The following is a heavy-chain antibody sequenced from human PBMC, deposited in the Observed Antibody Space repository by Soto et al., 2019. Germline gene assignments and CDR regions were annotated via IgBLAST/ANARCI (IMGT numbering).Heavy chain of an antibody. Sequence: GGSLRLSCAASGFTFSSYGMHWVRQAPGKGLEWVAVISYDGSNKYYADSVKGRFTISRDNSKNTLYLQMNSLRAEDTAVYYCAKAKMELRFLGDYFDYWGQGTLVTVSS. CDR2: ISYDGSNK. V-gene: IGHV3-30*18. J-gene: IGHJ4*02. CDR3: AKAKMELRFLGDYFDY. D-gene: IGHD3-3*01. CDR1: GFTFSSYG.